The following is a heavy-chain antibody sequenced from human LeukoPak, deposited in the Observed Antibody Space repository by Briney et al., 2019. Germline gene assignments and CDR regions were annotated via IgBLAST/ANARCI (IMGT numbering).Heavy chain of an antibody. Sequence: SETLSLTCAVYGGSFSGYYWSWIRQPPGKGLEWIGEINHSGSTNYNPSLKSRVTISVDTSKNQFSLKLSSVTAADTAVYYCARGGPDIVVVPAARLHYYYYGMDVWGKGTAVTVSS. V-gene: IGHV4-34*01. CDR3: ARGGPDIVVVPAARLHYYYYGMDV. J-gene: IGHJ6*04. CDR1: GGSFSGYY. CDR2: INHSGST. D-gene: IGHD2-2*01.